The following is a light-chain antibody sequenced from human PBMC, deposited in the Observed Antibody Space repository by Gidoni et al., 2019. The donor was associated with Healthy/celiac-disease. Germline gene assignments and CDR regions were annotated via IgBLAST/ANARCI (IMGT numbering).Light chain of an antibody. CDR1: QSVSSSY. Sequence: EIVLTQSPGTLSLSPGERATLSCRASQSVSSSYLAWYQQKPGQAPRLLIYGASSRATVIPDRFSGSGSGTDFTLTISRLEPEDFAVYYCQQYGSSPQTCGQGTKVEIK. CDR2: GAS. J-gene: IGKJ1*01. V-gene: IGKV3-20*01. CDR3: QQYGSSPQT.